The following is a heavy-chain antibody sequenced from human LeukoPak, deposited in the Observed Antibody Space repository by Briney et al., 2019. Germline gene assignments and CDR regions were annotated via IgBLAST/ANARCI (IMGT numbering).Heavy chain of an antibody. J-gene: IGHJ4*02. Sequence: GASVKVSCKASGYTFTSYDINWVRPVTGQGLEWMGWMNPKSGNTGYAQTFQGKLTMTRNTSIKTAYMELSSLRSEDTAVYYCARRFYDNLTGHTWYDYWGQGTLVTVSS. V-gene: IGHV1-8*02. D-gene: IGHD3-9*01. CDR3: ARRFYDNLTGHTWYDY. CDR1: GYTFTSYD. CDR2: MNPKSGNT.